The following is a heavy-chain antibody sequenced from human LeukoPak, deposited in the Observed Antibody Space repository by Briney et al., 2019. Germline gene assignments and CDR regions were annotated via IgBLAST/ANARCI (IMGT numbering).Heavy chain of an antibody. D-gene: IGHD6-19*01. Sequence: QVGGPLRLSCAASGFTFNNYAMSWVRQAPGKGLDWVSGSGPSGSGTYYADSLKGRFTISRDNSKNTLYLQMSSLRAEDTAVYYCAKKEAVAEVFDYWGQGTLVTVSS. J-gene: IGHJ4*02. CDR2: SGPSGSGT. CDR1: GFTFNNYA. CDR3: AKKEAVAEVFDY. V-gene: IGHV3-23*01.